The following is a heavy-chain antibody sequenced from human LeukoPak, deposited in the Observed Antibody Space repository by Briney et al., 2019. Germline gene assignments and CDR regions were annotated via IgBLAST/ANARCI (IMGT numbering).Heavy chain of an antibody. D-gene: IGHD5-12*01. V-gene: IGHV1-2*02. CDR1: GYTFTGYY. CDR3: ARGGSGYETVCPY. CDR2: INPNSGGT. Sequence: ASVKASCKASGYTFTGYYMHWVRQAPGQGLEWMGWINPNSGGTNYAQKFQGRVTMTRDTSISTAYMELSRLRSDDTAVYYCARGGSGYETVCPYWGQGTLVTVSS. J-gene: IGHJ4*02.